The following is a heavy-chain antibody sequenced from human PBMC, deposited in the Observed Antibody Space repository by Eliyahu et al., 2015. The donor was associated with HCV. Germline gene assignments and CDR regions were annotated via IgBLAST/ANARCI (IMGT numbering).Heavy chain of an antibody. V-gene: IGHV3-23*01. CDR2: ISGGGGTT. D-gene: IGHD1-7*01. Sequence: EVQLLESGGGLIQSGGSLRLSCAASGFAFDNYAMNWVRQAPGKGLEWVSSISGGGGTTNYADSVKGRFTISRDNSENTLYLHMHDLKVADTAVYYCSKSGGTHYYGLDVWGQGTTVTVSS. J-gene: IGHJ6*02. CDR3: SKSGGTHYYGLDV. CDR1: GFAFDNYA.